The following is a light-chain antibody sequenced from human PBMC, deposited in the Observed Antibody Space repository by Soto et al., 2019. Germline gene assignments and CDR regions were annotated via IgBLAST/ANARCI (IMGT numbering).Light chain of an antibody. CDR3: QQRSDWPPLT. CDR2: DAS. J-gene: IGKJ4*01. V-gene: IGKV3-11*01. Sequence: EIVLTQSPATLTLSPGERATLSCRASQSVSSSYLAWYQQKPGQAPRLLIYDASTRATGIPPRFSGTGSGTDFTLTISSLEPEDFVVYYCQQRSDWPPLTFGGGTKVDIK. CDR1: QSVSSSY.